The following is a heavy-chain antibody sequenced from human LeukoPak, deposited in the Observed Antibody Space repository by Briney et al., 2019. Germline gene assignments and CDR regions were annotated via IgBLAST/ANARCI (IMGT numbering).Heavy chain of an antibody. CDR3: ARAGLVGSIAARWYFDY. V-gene: IGHV4-4*07. D-gene: IGHD6-6*01. Sequence: SETLSLTCTVSGGSISSYYWSWIRQPAGKGLEWIGRIYTSGSTNYNPSLKSRVTMSVDTSKNQFSLKLSSVTAADTAVYYCARAGLVGSIAARWYFDYWGQGTLFTVSS. J-gene: IGHJ4*02. CDR2: IYTSGST. CDR1: GGSISSYY.